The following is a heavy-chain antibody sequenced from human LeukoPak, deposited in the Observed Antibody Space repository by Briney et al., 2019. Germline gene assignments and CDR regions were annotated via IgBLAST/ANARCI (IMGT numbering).Heavy chain of an antibody. J-gene: IGHJ4*02. D-gene: IGHD3-16*02. CDR1: GFTFSSYG. V-gene: IGHV3-30*02. Sequence: GGSLRLSCAASGFTFSSYGMHWVRQAPGKGLEWVAFISYDGSNENIADSVKGRFIISRDNSKNTLYLQMNSLRAENTAVYYCAKGPAPRLGEFSYHALVDYWGQGTLVTVSS. CDR2: ISYDGSNE. CDR3: AKGPAPRLGEFSYHALVDY.